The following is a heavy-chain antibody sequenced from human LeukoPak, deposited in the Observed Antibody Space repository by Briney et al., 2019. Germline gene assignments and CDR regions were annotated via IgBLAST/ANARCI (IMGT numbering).Heavy chain of an antibody. Sequence: GGSLRLSCAASGFTFSSYAMSWVRQAPGKGLEWVSAISGSGGSTYYADSVKGRFTISRDNSKNTLYLQMNSLRAEDTAVYYCAKNGDRGAYCTGGTCYPYFYYYMDVWGKGTTVTI. CDR1: GFTFSSYA. V-gene: IGHV3-23*01. D-gene: IGHD2-15*01. CDR3: AKNGDRGAYCTGGTCYPYFYYYMDV. CDR2: ISGSGGST. J-gene: IGHJ6*03.